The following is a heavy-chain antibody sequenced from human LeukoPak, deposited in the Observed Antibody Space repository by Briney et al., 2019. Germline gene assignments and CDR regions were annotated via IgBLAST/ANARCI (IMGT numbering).Heavy chain of an antibody. J-gene: IGHJ6*03. CDR1: DYTFTSYG. V-gene: IGHV1-18*01. D-gene: IGHD6-13*01. Sequence: ASVKVSCKASDYTFTSYGISWVRQAPGQGLEWMGWISAYNGNTNYAQKLQGRVTMTTDTSTSTAYMELSRLRSDDTAVYYCARDGQQLVSDYYYYYMDVWGKGTTVTVSS. CDR2: ISAYNGNT. CDR3: ARDGQQLVSDYYYYYMDV.